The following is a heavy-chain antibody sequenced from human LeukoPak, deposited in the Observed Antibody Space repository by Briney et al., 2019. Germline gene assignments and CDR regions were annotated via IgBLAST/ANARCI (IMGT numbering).Heavy chain of an antibody. V-gene: IGHV4-39*01. CDR2: IYYSGST. Sequence: SETLSLTCTVSGGSISSSSYYWGWIRQPPGKGLEWIGSIYYSGSTYYNPSLKSRVTISVDTSKNQFSLKLSSVTAADTAVYYCASKGYCSGGSCYDLDYWGQGTLVTVSS. CDR3: ASKGYCSGGSCYDLDY. CDR1: GGSISSSSYY. D-gene: IGHD2-15*01. J-gene: IGHJ4*02.